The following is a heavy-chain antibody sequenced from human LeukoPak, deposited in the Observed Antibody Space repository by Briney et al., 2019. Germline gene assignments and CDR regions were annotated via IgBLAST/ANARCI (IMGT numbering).Heavy chain of an antibody. J-gene: IGHJ4*02. CDR2: IGGSGGST. CDR1: GFTFSAYA. D-gene: IGHD6-13*01. CDR3: AKGALGSRRHYFYDY. Sequence: GGSLRPXCAASGFTFSAYAMSWVRQAPGKGLESVSAIGGSGGSTYYADSVKGRFTISRDNSKNTLYLQMNTLRAEDTAVYYCAKGALGSRRHYFYDYWGQGTLVTVSS. V-gene: IGHV3-23*01.